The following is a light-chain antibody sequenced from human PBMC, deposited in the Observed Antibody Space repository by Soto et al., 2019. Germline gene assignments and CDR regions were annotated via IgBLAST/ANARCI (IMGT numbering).Light chain of an antibody. Sequence: EIVLAQSPGTLSLSPGARATLSCRASQSVSSSYLAWYQQRPGQAPRLLIYGASSRATGIPDRFSGSGSGTDFTLTISRLEPEDFAVYYCQQYGSSPPWTFGKGTKVESK. CDR3: QQYGSSPPWT. V-gene: IGKV3-20*01. CDR2: GAS. J-gene: IGKJ1*01. CDR1: QSVSSSY.